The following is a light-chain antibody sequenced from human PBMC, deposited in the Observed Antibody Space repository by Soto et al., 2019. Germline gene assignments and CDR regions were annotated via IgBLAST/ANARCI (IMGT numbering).Light chain of an antibody. Sequence: QPVLTQPPSVSGSPGQSVIISCTGTSSDVGTYNRVSWYQQPPGTAPKLMIFEVNNRPAGVPDRFSGSKSGNTASLTISGLQAEDEAVYYCSSYTSSSTYVFGTGTKLTVL. V-gene: IGLV2-18*02. CDR2: EVN. CDR1: SSDVGTYNR. CDR3: SSYTSSSTYV. J-gene: IGLJ1*01.